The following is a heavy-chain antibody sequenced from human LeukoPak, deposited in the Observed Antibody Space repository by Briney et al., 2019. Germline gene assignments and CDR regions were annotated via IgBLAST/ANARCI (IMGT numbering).Heavy chain of an antibody. V-gene: IGHV1-46*01. D-gene: IGHD1-26*01. J-gene: IGHJ4*02. CDR3: ALSGSSTSFDY. Sequence: APVKVSCKASGCTFTSYYMHWVRQAPGQGLEWMGIINPSGGSTSYAQKFQGRVTMTRDTSTSTVYMELSSLRSEDTAVYYCALSGSSTSFDYWGQGTLVTVSS. CDR2: INPSGGST. CDR1: GCTFTSYY.